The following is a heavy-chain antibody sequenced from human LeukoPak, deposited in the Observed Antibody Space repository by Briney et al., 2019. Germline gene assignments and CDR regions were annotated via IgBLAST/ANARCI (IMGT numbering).Heavy chain of an antibody. CDR1: GFTFSTYG. CDR3: ARDDDGSGNCLDS. J-gene: IGHJ4*02. Sequence: GGSLRLSCAASGFTFSTYGMHWVRQAPGKGLEWVAVITNDGSLKYHGDSVKGRFTISRDNPKNTLSLQMNSLRVEDTAVYYCARDDDGSGNCLDSWGQGTLVTVST. D-gene: IGHD3-10*01. CDR2: ITNDGSLK. V-gene: IGHV3-33*01.